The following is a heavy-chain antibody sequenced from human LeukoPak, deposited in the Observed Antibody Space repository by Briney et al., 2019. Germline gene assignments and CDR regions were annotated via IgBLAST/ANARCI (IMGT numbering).Heavy chain of an antibody. CDR3: ARSDPASLTYFDY. Sequence: PGGSLRLSCAASGFMFSGYVMTWVRQAPGKGLRWVSGISGSGGSTYYADSVKGRFTISGDNSKNTLYLQMNSLRAENTAVYYCARSDPASLTYFDYWGQGTLVTVSS. CDR2: ISGSGGST. CDR1: GFMFSGYV. V-gene: IGHV3-23*01. J-gene: IGHJ4*02.